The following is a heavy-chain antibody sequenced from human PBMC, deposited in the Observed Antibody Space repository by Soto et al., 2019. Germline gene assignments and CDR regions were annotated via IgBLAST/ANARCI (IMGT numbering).Heavy chain of an antibody. CDR3: THCRGESCHGGYFGMDV. CDR1: GFTFRGYW. CDR2: INSDGTTT. V-gene: IGHV3-74*01. D-gene: IGHD2-15*01. Sequence: PGGSLRLSCVGSGFTFRGYWMHWVRQSPGKGLVWVSRINSDGTTTAYADSVKGRFTISRDNSKNTLFLQMTSLRADDTAVYYCTHCRGESCHGGYFGMDVWGQGTTVTVSS. J-gene: IGHJ6*02.